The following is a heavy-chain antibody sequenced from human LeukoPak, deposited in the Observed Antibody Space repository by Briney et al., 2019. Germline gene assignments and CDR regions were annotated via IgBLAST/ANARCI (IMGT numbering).Heavy chain of an antibody. Sequence: PSETLSLTCAVYGGSFSGYYWSWIRQPPGKGLEWIGEINHSGSTNYNPSLKSRVTRSVDTSKNQFSLKLSSVTAADTAVYYCARGQYCSGGSCYSGYYYYGMDVWGQGTTVTVSS. V-gene: IGHV4-34*01. CDR2: INHSGST. CDR3: ARGQYCSGGSCYSGYYYYGMDV. D-gene: IGHD2-15*01. CDR1: GGSFSGYY. J-gene: IGHJ6*02.